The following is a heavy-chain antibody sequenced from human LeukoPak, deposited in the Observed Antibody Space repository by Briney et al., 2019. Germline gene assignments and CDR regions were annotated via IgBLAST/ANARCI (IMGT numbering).Heavy chain of an antibody. D-gene: IGHD3-16*02. CDR1: GFTFSSYW. Sequence: GGSLRLSCAASGFTFSSYWMSWVRQAPGKGLEWVANIKQDESEKYYVDSVKGRFTISRDNAKNSLYLQMNSLRAEDTAVYYCARVNGDYVWGSYRYTHFDYWGQGTLVTVSS. V-gene: IGHV3-7*01. CDR3: ARVNGDYVWGSYRYTHFDY. CDR2: IKQDESEK. J-gene: IGHJ4*02.